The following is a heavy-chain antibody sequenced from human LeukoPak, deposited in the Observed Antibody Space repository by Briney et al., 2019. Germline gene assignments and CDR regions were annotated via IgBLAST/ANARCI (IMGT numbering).Heavy chain of an antibody. CDR3: ARAAYCSSTSCYDYRSGFDP. V-gene: IGHV1-18*01. Sequence: GASVKVSCKASGYTFTSYGISWVRQAPGQGLEWMGWISAYNGNTNYAQKLQGRVTMTTDTSTSTAYMELRSLRSDDTAVYFCARAAYCSSTSCYDYRSGFDPWGQGTLVTVSS. CDR1: GYTFTSYG. J-gene: IGHJ5*02. D-gene: IGHD2-2*01. CDR2: ISAYNGNT.